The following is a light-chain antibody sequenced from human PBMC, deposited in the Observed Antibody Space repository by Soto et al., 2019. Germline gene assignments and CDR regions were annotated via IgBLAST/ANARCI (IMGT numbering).Light chain of an antibody. CDR2: GAS. V-gene: IGKV3-20*01. CDR3: QQYDSSPRT. CDR1: QSISSSY. Sequence: IVLMEAPSTLSITQGERATLSCRASQSISSSYLAWYQQKPGQAPRLLIYGASSRATGIPDRFSGSGSGTDFTLTISRLAPEDFAVYYCQQYDSSPRTFGQGTKV. J-gene: IGKJ1*01.